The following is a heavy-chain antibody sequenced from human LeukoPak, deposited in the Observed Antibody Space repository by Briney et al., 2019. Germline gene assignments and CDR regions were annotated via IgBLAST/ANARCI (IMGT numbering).Heavy chain of an antibody. CDR1: GFTFSSYE. CDR2: ISSSGSTI. CDR3: ARIAVRYFDWLLSTHFDY. Sequence: GGSLRLSCAASGFTFSSYEMNWVRQAPGKGLEWVSYISSSGSTIYYADSVKGRFTISRDNAKNSLYLQMNSLRAEDTAVYYCARIAVRYFDWLLSTHFDYWGQGTLVTVSS. D-gene: IGHD3-9*01. J-gene: IGHJ4*02. V-gene: IGHV3-48*03.